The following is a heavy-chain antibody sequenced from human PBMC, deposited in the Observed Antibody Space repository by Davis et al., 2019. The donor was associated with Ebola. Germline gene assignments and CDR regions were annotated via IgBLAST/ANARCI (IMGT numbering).Heavy chain of an antibody. V-gene: IGHV4-59*11. J-gene: IGHJ4*02. CDR3: VRFGYGAY. CDR1: DGSISSHY. Sequence: PSETLSLTCTFSDGSISSHYWNWVRQPPGKGLEWIGIIYDSGRTNYNPSLKSRVTISADTSKTQFSLKLTSVTAADTAVYYCVRFGYGAYWGQGTLVTVSS. CDR2: IYDSGRT. D-gene: IGHD3-22*01.